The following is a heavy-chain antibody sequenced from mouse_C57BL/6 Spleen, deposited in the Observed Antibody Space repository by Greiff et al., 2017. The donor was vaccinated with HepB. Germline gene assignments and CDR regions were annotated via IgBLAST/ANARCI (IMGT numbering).Heavy chain of an antibody. J-gene: IGHJ2*01. CDR3: ARGAAQDYFDY. Sequence: QVQLQQPGAELVKPGASVKLSCKASGYTFTSYWMQWVKQRPGQGLEWIGEIDPSDSYTNYNQKFKGKATLTVDTSSSTADMQLSSLTSEDSAVYYCARGAAQDYFDYWGQGTTLTVSS. CDR2: IDPSDSYT. D-gene: IGHD6-1*01. V-gene: IGHV1-50*01. CDR1: GYTFTSYW.